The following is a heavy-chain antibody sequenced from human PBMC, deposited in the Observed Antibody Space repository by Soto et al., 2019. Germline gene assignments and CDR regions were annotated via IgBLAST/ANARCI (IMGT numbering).Heavy chain of an antibody. V-gene: IGHV4-39*01. D-gene: IGHD1-20*01. CDR1: GASISGSYYY. CDR3: ATSPKGYNWNYFDH. J-gene: IGHJ4*02. CDR2: VFYTGFT. Sequence: PSETLSLTCAVSGASISGSYYYWAWLRQSPGKGPEWIGSVFYTGFTSYNPSLESRVSVSVDTSKSQFSLKLSAVTAADTAVYYCATSPKGYNWNYFDHWGQGALVTVSS.